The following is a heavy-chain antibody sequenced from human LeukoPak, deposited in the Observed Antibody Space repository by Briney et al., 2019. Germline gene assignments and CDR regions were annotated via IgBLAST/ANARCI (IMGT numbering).Heavy chain of an antibody. V-gene: IGHV1-46*01. J-gene: IGHJ4*02. D-gene: IGHD3-10*01. Sequence: ASVKVSCKASGYTFTSYYMHWVRQAPGRGLEWMGIINPSGGSTSYAQKFQGRVTMTRDTSTSTVYMELSSLRSENTAVYYCARAGLGEFIDYWGQGTLVTVSS. CDR2: INPSGGST. CDR3: ARAGLGEFIDY. CDR1: GYTFTSYY.